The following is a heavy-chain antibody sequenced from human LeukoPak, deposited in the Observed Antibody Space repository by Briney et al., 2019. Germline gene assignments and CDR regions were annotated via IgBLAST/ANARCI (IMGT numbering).Heavy chain of an antibody. V-gene: IGHV3-23*01. CDR3: AKLPRGYCSSTSCPNWFDT. J-gene: IGHJ5*02. D-gene: IGHD2-2*01. CDR2: LSDSGGTT. Sequence: GGSLRLSCAASGFTFSSYAMSWVRQAPGKGLEWVSSLSDSGGTTYYADSVKGRFTISRDNSKNTLYLQMNSLSAEDTAVYYCAKLPRGYCSSTSCPNWFDTWGQGSPVTVSS. CDR1: GFTFSSYA.